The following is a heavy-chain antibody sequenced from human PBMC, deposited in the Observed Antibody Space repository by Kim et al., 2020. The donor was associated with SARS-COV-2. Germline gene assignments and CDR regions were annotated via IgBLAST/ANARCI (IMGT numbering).Heavy chain of an antibody. CDR1: GGSISSSSYY. D-gene: IGHD4-17*01. CDR3: ASQRATTGGLFATIPGRVSYYYYGMDV. V-gene: IGHV4-39*01. J-gene: IGHJ6*02. Sequence: SETLSLTCTVSGGSISSSSYYWGWIRQPPGKGLEWIGSIYYSGSTYYNPSLKSRVTISVDTSKNQFSLKLSSVTAADTAVYYCASQRATTGGLFATIPGRVSYYYYGMDVWGQGTTVTVSS. CDR2: IYYSGST.